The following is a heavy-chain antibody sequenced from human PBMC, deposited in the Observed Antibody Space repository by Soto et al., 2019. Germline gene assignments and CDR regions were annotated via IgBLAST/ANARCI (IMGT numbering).Heavy chain of an antibody. CDR2: IIPIFGTA. Sequence: ASVKVSCKASGGTFSSYAISWVRQAPGQGLEWMGGIIPIFGTANYAQKFQGRVTITVDESTSTAYMELSSLRSEDTAVYYCARGDSSGYYSAPSVNHYYYYGMDVWGQGTTVTVSS. CDR3: ARGDSSGYYSAPSVNHYYYYGMDV. D-gene: IGHD3-22*01. V-gene: IGHV1-69*13. J-gene: IGHJ6*02. CDR1: GGTFSSYA.